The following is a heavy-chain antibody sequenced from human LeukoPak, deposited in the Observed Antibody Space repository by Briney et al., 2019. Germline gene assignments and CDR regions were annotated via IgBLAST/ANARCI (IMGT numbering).Heavy chain of an antibody. CDR1: GGSFSGYC. CDR2: INHSGST. Sequence: SETLSLTRAVYGGSFSGYCWSWIRQPPGKGLEWIGEINHSGSTNYNPSLKSRVTISVDTSKNQFSLKLSSVTAADTAVYYCARGRSSSWSLYYYYGMDVWGQGTTVTVSS. CDR3: ARGRSSSWSLYYYYGMDV. V-gene: IGHV4-34*01. D-gene: IGHD6-13*01. J-gene: IGHJ6*02.